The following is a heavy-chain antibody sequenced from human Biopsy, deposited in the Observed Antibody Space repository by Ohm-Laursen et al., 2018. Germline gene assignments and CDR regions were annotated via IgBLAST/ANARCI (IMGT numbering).Heavy chain of an antibody. CDR1: GFDFGSYG. CDR2: ISASSSYI. CDR3: ATELLPPGVGGPWLDS. Sequence: GSLRLSCAASGFDFGSYGMNWVRQAPGKGLEWVSSISASSSYIHYADSVKGRFTVSRDNTKNSLYLQMNSLRAADTAIYYCATELLPPGVGGPWLDSWGQGTPVTVSS. J-gene: IGHJ5*01. D-gene: IGHD3-10*01. V-gene: IGHV3-21*06.